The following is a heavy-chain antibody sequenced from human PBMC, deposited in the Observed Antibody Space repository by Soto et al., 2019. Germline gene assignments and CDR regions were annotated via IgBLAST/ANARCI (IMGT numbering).Heavy chain of an antibody. CDR1: GYTLTELS. CDR2: FDPEDGET. CDR3: ATVCGLPDTYYYYRIPNAFDI. D-gene: IGHD3-10*01. J-gene: IGHJ3*02. V-gene: IGHV1-24*01. Sequence: ASVKVSCKVSGYTLTELSMHWVRQAPGKGLEWMGGFDPEDGETIYAQKFQGRVTMTEDTSTDTAYMELSSLRSEDTAVYYCATVCGLPDTYYYYRIPNAFDIWGQGTMVTVAS.